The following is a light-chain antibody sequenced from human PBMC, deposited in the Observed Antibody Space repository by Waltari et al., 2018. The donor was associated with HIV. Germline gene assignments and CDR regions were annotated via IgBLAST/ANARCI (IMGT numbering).Light chain of an antibody. J-gene: IGLJ2*01. Sequence: QSALAQPPSASGSAGQSVTISCTGTSSDVGASTSVSWYQQHPGKSPKLIIYDVTKRPSGVPDRFSGSKSGNTASLTVSGLQGEDEADYYCSSYADSDTPVVFGGGTKLTVL. CDR1: SSDVGASTS. V-gene: IGLV2-8*01. CDR3: SSYADSDTPVV. CDR2: DVT.